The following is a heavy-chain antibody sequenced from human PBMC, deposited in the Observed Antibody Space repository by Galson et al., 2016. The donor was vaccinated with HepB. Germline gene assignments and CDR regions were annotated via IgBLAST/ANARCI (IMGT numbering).Heavy chain of an antibody. CDR3: ARGGASDASGY. Sequence: SLRLSCAASGFTFSTYAMSWVRQAPGKGLEWVSLIYSGGGTSFADSVKGRFTISRDNSKNTLYLQMNSLRAEDTAVYYCARGGASDASGYWGQGTLVTVSS. V-gene: IGHV3-53*01. D-gene: IGHD2-21*02. CDR1: GFTFSTYA. J-gene: IGHJ4*02. CDR2: IYSGGGT.